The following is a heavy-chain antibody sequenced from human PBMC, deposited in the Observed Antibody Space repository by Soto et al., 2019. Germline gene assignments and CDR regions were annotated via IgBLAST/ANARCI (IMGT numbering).Heavy chain of an antibody. Sequence: SETLSLTCTVSGGSISSYYWSWIRQPPGKGLEWIGYIYYSGSTNYNPSLKSRVTISVDTSKNQFSLKLSSVTAADTAVYYCARGPLGYQYYYYYMDVWGKGTTVTVSS. CDR2: IYYSGST. D-gene: IGHD2-2*01. CDR1: GGSISSYY. CDR3: ARGPLGYQYYYYYMDV. V-gene: IGHV4-59*08. J-gene: IGHJ6*03.